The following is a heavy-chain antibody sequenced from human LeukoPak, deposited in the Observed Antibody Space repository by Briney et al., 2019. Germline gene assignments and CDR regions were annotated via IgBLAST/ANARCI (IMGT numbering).Heavy chain of an antibody. CDR2: ISNSGSII. CDR1: GFTFSDYY. CDR3: AIEHLGVAAFDF. D-gene: IGHD6-19*01. Sequence: PGGSLRLSCAASGFTFSDYYMTWIRQAPGKGLEWVSYISNSGSIIYYADSVKGRFTISRDNAKNSLYLQMNSLRVEDTAVYYCAIEHLGVAAFDFWGQGTLVTVSS. J-gene: IGHJ4*02. V-gene: IGHV3-11*01.